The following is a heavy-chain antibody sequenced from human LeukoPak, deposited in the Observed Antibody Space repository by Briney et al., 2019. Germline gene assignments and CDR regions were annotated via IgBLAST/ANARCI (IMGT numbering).Heavy chain of an antibody. J-gene: IGHJ6*03. CDR3: ARDTGPHYYYYMDV. Sequence: ASVKVSCEASGYTFTSYGISWVRQAPGQGLEWMGWISAYNGNTNYAQKLQGRITMTTDTSTSTAYMELRSLRSDDTAVYYCARDTGPHYYYYMDVWGKGTTVTVSS. CDR1: GYTFTSYG. V-gene: IGHV1-18*01. CDR2: ISAYNGNT.